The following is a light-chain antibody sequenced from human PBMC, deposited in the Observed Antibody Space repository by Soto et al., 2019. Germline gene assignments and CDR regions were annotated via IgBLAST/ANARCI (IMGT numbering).Light chain of an antibody. CDR1: QSLVYSDGDTY. Sequence: DIVMTQSPLSLPVTLGQPASISCRSSQSLVYSDGDTYLNWFQQKPGKPPKLLIYDASNLETGVPSRFSGSGSGTDFSLTISGLQPEDFATYYCQQFNNYPLTFGGGTKVDI. J-gene: IGKJ4*01. V-gene: IGKV2D-30*01. CDR2: DAS. CDR3: QQFNNYPLT.